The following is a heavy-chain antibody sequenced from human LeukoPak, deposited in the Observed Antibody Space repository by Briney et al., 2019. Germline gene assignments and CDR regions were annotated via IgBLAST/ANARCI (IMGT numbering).Heavy chain of an antibody. CDR3: ARRRYYDSTGYFD. CDR2: IYYSGST. V-gene: IGHV4-39*01. CDR1: GGFISSSSYY. Sequence: SETLSLTCTISGGFISSSSYYWGRIRQPPGKGLEWIGDIYYSGSTYYSPSLKSRVSISVDTSKNQFSLILSSVIAADTALYYCARRRYYDSTGYFDWGQGTPVTVS. J-gene: IGHJ1*01. D-gene: IGHD3-22*01.